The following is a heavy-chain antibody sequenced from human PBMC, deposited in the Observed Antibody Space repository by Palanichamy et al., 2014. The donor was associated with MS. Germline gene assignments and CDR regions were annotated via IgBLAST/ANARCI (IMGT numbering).Heavy chain of an antibody. D-gene: IGHD6-6*01. CDR2: ISSSSSTI. Sequence: EVQLVESGGGLVQPGGSLRLSCAASGFTFNSFSMNWVRQAPGKGLEWLSYISSSSSTIYYPDSVKGRFTVSRDNAKNSLYLQMNSLRAEDTALYYCVKSGTYSSSSGWFDTWGQGTLVSVSS. CDR1: GFTFNSFS. CDR3: VKSGTYSSSSGWFDT. J-gene: IGHJ5*02. V-gene: IGHV3-48*01.